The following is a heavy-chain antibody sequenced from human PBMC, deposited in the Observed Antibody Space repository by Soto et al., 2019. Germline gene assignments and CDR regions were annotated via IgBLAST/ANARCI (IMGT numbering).Heavy chain of an antibody. V-gene: IGHV1-18*01. CDR3: ARGGYYDSSGSRNYYYYGMNV. J-gene: IGHJ6*02. CDR1: GYRFTSYG. D-gene: IGHD3-22*01. CDR2: ISAYDGTT. Sequence: QAQLVQSGAEVKRPGASVKVSCRASGYRFTSYGINWVRQAPGQGLEWLGWISAYDGTTNYAQILQGRVSMTTDTSANTAYMELRSLRADDTAMYYCARGGYYDSSGSRNYYYYGMNVWGQGTTVTVSS.